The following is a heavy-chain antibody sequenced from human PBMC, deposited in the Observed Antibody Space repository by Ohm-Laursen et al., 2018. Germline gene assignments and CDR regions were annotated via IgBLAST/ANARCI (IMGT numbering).Heavy chain of an antibody. D-gene: IGHD3-22*01. Sequence: SLRLSCAASGFTFSSYAMSWVRQAPGKGLEWVSAISGSGGSTYYADSVKGRFTISRDNSKNTLYLQMNSLRAEDTAVYYCAKILGYYYDSSGYIFNWGQGTLVTVSS. J-gene: IGHJ4*02. V-gene: IGHV3-23*01. CDR2: ISGSGGST. CDR1: GFTFSSYA. CDR3: AKILGYYYDSSGYIFN.